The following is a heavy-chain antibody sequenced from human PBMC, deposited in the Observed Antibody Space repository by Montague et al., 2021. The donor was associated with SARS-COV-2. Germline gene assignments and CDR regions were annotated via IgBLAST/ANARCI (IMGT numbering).Heavy chain of an antibody. CDR2: ISYSGST. J-gene: IGHJ4*02. CDR1: GDSINSYY. Sequence: SETLSLTCTVSGDSINSYYWSWIRQSPGKGLERIGYISYSGSTNFNPSLKSRVSMSVDTSKNQFSLNLRYVTAADTAVYYCAEGGGGGSYFFAYWGQGTLVTVSS. CDR3: AEGGGGGSYFFAY. D-gene: IGHD3-16*01. V-gene: IGHV4-59*01.